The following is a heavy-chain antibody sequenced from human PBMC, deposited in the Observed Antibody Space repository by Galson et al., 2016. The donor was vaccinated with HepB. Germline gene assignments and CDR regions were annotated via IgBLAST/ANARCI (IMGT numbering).Heavy chain of an antibody. J-gene: IGHJ4*02. CDR1: GGSISSSTYY. V-gene: IGHV4-39*01. CDR2: IYYSGST. Sequence: SETLSLTCTVSGGSISSSTYYWAWIRQPPGKGLEWIGSIYYSGSTSYYPSLKSRVTISVDTSKNQFSLNLSSVTAADTAVYYCARHSGVSSVSYQGIYYWGQGTLVTVAS. CDR3: ARHSGVSSVSYQGIYY. D-gene: IGHD1-26*01.